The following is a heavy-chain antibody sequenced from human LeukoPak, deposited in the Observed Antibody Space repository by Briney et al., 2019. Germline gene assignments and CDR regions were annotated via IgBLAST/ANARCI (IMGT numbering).Heavy chain of an antibody. Sequence: SETLSLTCTVSGGSISSYYWSWIRQPPGKGLEWIGYIYYSGSTNYNPSLKSRVTISVDTSKNQFSLKLRSVTAADTAVYYCARHMGNWNDNWFDPWGQGTLVTVSS. CDR2: IYYSGST. D-gene: IGHD1-1*01. CDR3: ARHMGNWNDNWFDP. CDR1: GGSISSYY. V-gene: IGHV4-59*01. J-gene: IGHJ5*02.